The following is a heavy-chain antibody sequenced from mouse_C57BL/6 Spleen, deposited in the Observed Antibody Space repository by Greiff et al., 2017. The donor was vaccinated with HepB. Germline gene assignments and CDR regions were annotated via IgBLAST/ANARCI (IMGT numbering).Heavy chain of an antibody. CDR2: ISDGGSYT. CDR1: GFTFSSYA. V-gene: IGHV5-4*01. J-gene: IGHJ4*01. Sequence: EVKVVESGGGLVKPGGSLKLSCAASGFTFSSYAMSWVRQTPEKRLEWVATISDGGSYTYYPDNVKGRFTIARVNAKNNLYLQMSHLKSEDTAMYYCARDDGNYVGNAMDYWGQGTSVTVSS. CDR3: ARDDGNYVGNAMDY. D-gene: IGHD2-1*01.